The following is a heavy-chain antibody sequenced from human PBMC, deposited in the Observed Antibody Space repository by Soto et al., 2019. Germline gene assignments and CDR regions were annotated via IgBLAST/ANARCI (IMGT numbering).Heavy chain of an antibody. CDR2: IYPGDSDT. D-gene: IGHD3-3*01. CDR3: ARARSSYYDFWSGYYDYYYYYGMDV. Sequence: GESLKIPCKGSGYTFTSYWIGWVRQMPGKGLEWMGIIYPGDSDTRYSPSFQGQVTISADKSISTAYLQWSSLKASDTAMYYCARARSSYYDFWSGYYDYYYYYGMDVWGQGTTVTVSS. V-gene: IGHV5-51*01. J-gene: IGHJ6*02. CDR1: GYTFTSYW.